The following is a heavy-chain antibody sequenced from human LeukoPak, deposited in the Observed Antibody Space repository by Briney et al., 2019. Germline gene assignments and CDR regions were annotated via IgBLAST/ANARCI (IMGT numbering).Heavy chain of an antibody. CDR2: IYHSGST. D-gene: IGHD6-19*01. CDR3: ARAYSSGWYVGY. V-gene: IGHV4-39*07. J-gene: IGHJ4*02. CDR1: GGSISSSSYY. Sequence: SETLSLTCTVSGGSISSSSYYWGWIRQPPGKGLEWIGSIYHSGSTYYNPSLKSRVTISVDTSKNQFSLKLSSVTAADTAVYYCARAYSSGWYVGYWGQGTLVTVSS.